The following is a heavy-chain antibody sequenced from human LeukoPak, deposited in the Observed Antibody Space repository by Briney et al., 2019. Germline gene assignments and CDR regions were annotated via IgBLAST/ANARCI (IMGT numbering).Heavy chain of an antibody. CDR1: GFTFSSYG. V-gene: IGHV3-53*01. CDR2: IYSGGST. CDR3: ARGYDILTGYPYYFDY. J-gene: IGHJ4*02. D-gene: IGHD3-9*01. Sequence: GRSLRLSCAASGFTFSSYGMHWVRQAPGKGLEWVSVIYSGGSTYYADSVKGRFTISRDNSKNTLYLQMNSLRAEDTAVYYCARGYDILTGYPYYFDYWGQGTLVTVSS.